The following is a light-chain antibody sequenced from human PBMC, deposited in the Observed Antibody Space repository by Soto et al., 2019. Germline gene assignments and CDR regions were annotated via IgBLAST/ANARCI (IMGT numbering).Light chain of an antibody. J-gene: IGKJ5*01. CDR2: AAS. V-gene: IGKV1-9*01. CDR1: QSIRNF. Sequence: DIQMTQSPSSLSASVGDIVTITCRASQSIRNFLNWYQQKPGKAPKVLIYAASTLQSGVPSRFSGSGSGTDFTLTISSLQPEDFATYYCQQLNSYPITFGQGTRLENK. CDR3: QQLNSYPIT.